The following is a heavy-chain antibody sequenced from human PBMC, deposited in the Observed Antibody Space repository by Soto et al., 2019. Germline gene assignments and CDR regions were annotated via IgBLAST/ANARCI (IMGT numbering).Heavy chain of an antibody. J-gene: IGHJ4*02. CDR1: GYTFSTYG. CDR2: INTYNGNT. Sequence: ASVKVSCKASGYTFSTYGISWVRQAPGQGLEWMGWINTYNGNTNYAQKVQGRVTMTTDTSASTAYMELRSLRSDDTAVYYCATNIVLVPAAIFPGFDYWGQGTLVTVSS. D-gene: IGHD2-2*01. CDR3: ATNIVLVPAAIFPGFDY. V-gene: IGHV1-18*01.